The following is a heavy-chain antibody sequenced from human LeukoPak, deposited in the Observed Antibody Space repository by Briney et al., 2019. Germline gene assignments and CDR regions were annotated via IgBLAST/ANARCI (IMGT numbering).Heavy chain of an antibody. CDR2: ISSSGTNI. CDR3: ARGPAWVSDILTGYQYQRYYYYMDV. J-gene: IGHJ6*03. V-gene: IGHV3-48*03. Sequence: GGSLRLSCAASGFTFSSYEMNWVRQAPGKGLEWVSYISSSGTNIYYADSVQGRITISRDNAKNSLYLQMNSLRAEDTAVYYCARGPAWVSDILTGYQYQRYYYYMDVWGKGTTVTVSS. D-gene: IGHD3-9*01. CDR1: GFTFSSYE.